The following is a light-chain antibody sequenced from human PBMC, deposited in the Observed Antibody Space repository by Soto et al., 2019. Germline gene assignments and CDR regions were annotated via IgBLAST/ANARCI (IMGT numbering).Light chain of an antibody. CDR3: QQYSSYPYT. CDR1: QSISSW. CDR2: KAS. J-gene: IGKJ2*01. Sequence: DIQMTQSPSTLSASVGDRVTITCRASQSISSWLAWYQQKPGKAPNLLIYKASSLQSGVPSRFSGSGSGTEFALTITSLQPDDLATYYCQQYSSYPYTFCQGTKLEIK. V-gene: IGKV1-5*03.